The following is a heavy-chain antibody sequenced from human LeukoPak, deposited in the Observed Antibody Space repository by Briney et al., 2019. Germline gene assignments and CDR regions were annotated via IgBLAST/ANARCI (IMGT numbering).Heavy chain of an antibody. CDR1: GGSISSGSYY. CDR3: ARERSGSYPD. J-gene: IGHJ4*02. CDR2: IYYSGST. D-gene: IGHD1-26*01. V-gene: IGHV4-61*01. Sequence: PSQTLSLTCTVSGGSISSGSYYWSWIRQPPGKGLEWIGYIYYSGSTNYNPSLKSRVTISVDTSKNQFSLKLSSVTAADTAVYYCARERSGSYPDWGQGTLVTVSS.